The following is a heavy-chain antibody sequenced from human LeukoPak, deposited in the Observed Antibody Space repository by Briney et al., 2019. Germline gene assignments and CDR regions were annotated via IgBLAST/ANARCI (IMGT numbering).Heavy chain of an antibody. Sequence: GGSLRLSCAASGFTFSSYAMHWVRQAPGKGLEYVSAVNSNGGSTYYANSVKGRFTISRDNSKNTLYLQMGSLRAEDMAVYYCARDLGYYGSGSYYVDYYYGMDVWGQGTTVTVSS. CDR3: ARDLGYYGSGSYYVDYYYGMDV. CDR2: VNSNGGST. D-gene: IGHD3-10*01. J-gene: IGHJ6*02. V-gene: IGHV3-64*01. CDR1: GFTFSSYA.